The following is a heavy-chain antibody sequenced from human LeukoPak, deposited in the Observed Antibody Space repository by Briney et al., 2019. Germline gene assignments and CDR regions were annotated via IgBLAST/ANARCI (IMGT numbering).Heavy chain of an antibody. CDR1: GFTFSSYW. J-gene: IGHJ4*02. V-gene: IGHV3-7*03. D-gene: IGHD6-25*01. CDR3: AKDGDEGGVAAAGTLDS. CDR2: IKQDGSEK. Sequence: GGSLRLSCAASGFTFSSYWMSWVRQAPGKGLEWVANIKQDGSEKYYVDSVKGRFTISRDNAKNSLYLEMNSLRREDTAFYYCAKDGDEGGVAAAGTLDSWGQGTLVTVSS.